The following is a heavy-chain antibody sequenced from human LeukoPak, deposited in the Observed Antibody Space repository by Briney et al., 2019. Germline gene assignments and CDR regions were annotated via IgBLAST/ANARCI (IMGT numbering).Heavy chain of an antibody. Sequence: IPSQTLSLTCAVSGGSISSGGYSWSWIRQPPGKGLEWIGYIYHSGSTYYNPSLKSRVTISVDRSKNQFSLKLSSVTAADTAVYYCVRGGTTTGGMDVWGQGTTVTVSS. CDR1: GGSISSGGYS. D-gene: IGHD4-17*01. CDR3: VRGGTTTGGMDV. J-gene: IGHJ6*02. V-gene: IGHV4-30-2*01. CDR2: IYHSGST.